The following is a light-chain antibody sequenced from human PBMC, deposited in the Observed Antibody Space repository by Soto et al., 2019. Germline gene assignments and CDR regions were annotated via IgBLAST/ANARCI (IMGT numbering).Light chain of an antibody. CDR1: QSISSY. CDR2: AAS. Sequence: DIQMTQSPSSLSASVGDRVTITCRASQSISSYLNWYQQKPGKAPKLLIYAASSFQSGIPSRFSCSVSGTDFTLTISNLQPEDFATYYCQQSYSTPWTFRQGTKVEIK. J-gene: IGKJ1*01. V-gene: IGKV1-39*01. CDR3: QQSYSTPWT.